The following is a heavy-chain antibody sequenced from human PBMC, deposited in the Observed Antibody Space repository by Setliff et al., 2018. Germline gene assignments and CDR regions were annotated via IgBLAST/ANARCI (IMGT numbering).Heavy chain of an antibody. V-gene: IGHV3-72*01. Sequence: LRLSCAASGFIFSDHYMDWVRQAPGRGLEWVARSRDKASSYTTEYAASVKGRFTISRDNAKNTLYLQMNSLRLEDTAFYYCARDHGGYNSLDYWGQGTLVTVSS. J-gene: IGHJ4*02. D-gene: IGHD5-12*01. CDR1: GFIFSDHY. CDR2: SRDKASSYTT. CDR3: ARDHGGYNSLDY.